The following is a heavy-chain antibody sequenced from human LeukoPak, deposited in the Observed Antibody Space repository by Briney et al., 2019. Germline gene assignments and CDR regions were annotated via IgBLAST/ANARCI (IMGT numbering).Heavy chain of an antibody. Sequence: PGGSLRLSCVASGLTVSNHWMSWVRQAPGKGLEWVANIREERGQEYYVDSVKGRFTISKNSAKNSLYLQMNTLRVEDTAMYYCASWDTAKQPLANHWGQGTLVTVSS. J-gene: IGHJ5*02. CDR3: ASWDTAKQPLANH. D-gene: IGHD5-18*01. CDR1: GLTVSNHW. V-gene: IGHV3-7*03. CDR2: IREERGQE.